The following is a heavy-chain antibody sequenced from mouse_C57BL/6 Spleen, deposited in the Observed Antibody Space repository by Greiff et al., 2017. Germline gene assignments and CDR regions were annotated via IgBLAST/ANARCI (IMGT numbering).Heavy chain of an antibody. CDR1: GYTFTSYT. V-gene: IGHV1-4*01. D-gene: IGHD2-2*01. CDR3: ARVDGYDGGRDAMDY. CDR2: INPSSGYT. Sequence: VQVVESGAELARPGASVKMSCKASGYTFTSYTMHWVKQRPGQGLEWIGYINPSSGYTKYNQKFKDKATLTADKSSSTAYMQLSSLTAEDSAVYYCARVDGYDGGRDAMDYWGQGTSVTVSS. J-gene: IGHJ4*01.